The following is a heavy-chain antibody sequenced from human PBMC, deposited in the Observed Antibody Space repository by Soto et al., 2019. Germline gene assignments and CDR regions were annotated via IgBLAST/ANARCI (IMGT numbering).Heavy chain of an antibody. Sequence: QVQLQESGPGLVKPSQTLSLTCTVSGGSISSGGYYWSWIRQHPGKGLEWIGYIYYSGSTYYNPYLKSRVTISVDTSKNQFSLKLSSVTAADTAVYYCARSIWTLTGYRHFDYWGQGTLVTVSS. D-gene: IGHD3-9*01. CDR1: GGSISSGGYY. J-gene: IGHJ4*02. CDR2: IYYSGST. CDR3: ARSIWTLTGYRHFDY. V-gene: IGHV4-31*03.